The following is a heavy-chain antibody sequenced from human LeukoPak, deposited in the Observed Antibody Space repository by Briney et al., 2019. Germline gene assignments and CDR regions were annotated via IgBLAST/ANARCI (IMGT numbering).Heavy chain of an antibody. J-gene: IGHJ5*02. CDR1: GYTFTGYY. CDR2: INPNSGGT. CDR3: AAYYYGSGSSGADWFDP. Sequence: ASVKVSCKASGYTFTGYYMHWVRQAPGQGLEWMGWINPNSGGTNYAQKFQGRVTMTRDTSISTAYMVLSRLRSDDTAVYYCAAYYYGSGSSGADWFDPWGQGTLVTVSS. V-gene: IGHV1-2*02. D-gene: IGHD3-10*01.